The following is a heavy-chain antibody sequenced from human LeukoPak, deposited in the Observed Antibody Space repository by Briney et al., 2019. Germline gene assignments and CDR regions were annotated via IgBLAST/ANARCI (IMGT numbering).Heavy chain of an antibody. J-gene: IGHJ1*01. CDR1: GFTFSTYW. V-gene: IGHV3-74*01. CDR3: ARAPSEIGGYYPEYFRH. Sequence: GGSLRLSCAASGFTFSTYWMHWVRHAPGKGLVWVSRIKSDGRTNYADSVKGRFTISRDNAKNTVSLQMNSLRAEDTGVYYCARAPSEIGGYYPEYFRHWGQGTLVTVSS. CDR2: IKSDGRT. D-gene: IGHD3-22*01.